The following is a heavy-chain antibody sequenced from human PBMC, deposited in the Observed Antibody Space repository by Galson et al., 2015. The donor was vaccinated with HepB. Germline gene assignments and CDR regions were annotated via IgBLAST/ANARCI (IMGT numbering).Heavy chain of an antibody. CDR2: ISYDGSNK. V-gene: IGHV3-30*18. D-gene: IGHD3-10*01. CDR1: GFIFSSYA. Sequence: SLRLSCAASGFIFSSYAMHWVRQAPGKGLEWVAVISYDGSNKYHADSVKGRFTISRDNPKNTLYLQMNSLRVEDTAVYYCAKDLGYGSGYGMDVWGQGTTITVSS. CDR3: AKDLGYGSGYGMDV. J-gene: IGHJ6*02.